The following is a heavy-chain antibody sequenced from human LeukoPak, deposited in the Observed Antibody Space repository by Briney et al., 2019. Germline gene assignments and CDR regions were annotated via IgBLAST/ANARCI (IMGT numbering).Heavy chain of an antibody. CDR2: ISGSGDNT. CDR3: GKGSYYNSSVFFYFDS. D-gene: IGHD3-22*01. CDR1: GFTFSSYA. V-gene: IGHV3-23*01. Sequence: GGSLRLSCAASGFTFSSYAMSWVRQAPGKGLGWVSGISGSGDNTYYADSVKGRFTISRDNSKNTLYVQVNSLGTEDTAAYYCGKGSYYNSSVFFYFDSWGREPLVTVSS. J-gene: IGHJ4*02.